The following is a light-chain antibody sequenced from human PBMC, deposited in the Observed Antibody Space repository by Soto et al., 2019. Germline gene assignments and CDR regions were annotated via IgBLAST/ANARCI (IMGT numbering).Light chain of an antibody. V-gene: IGKV3-20*01. CDR1: QSVTNNY. Sequence: EIVLTQSPGTLSLSPVEIATLSCRASQSVTNNYLAWYQHKPGQAPRLLIYGESSRATGIPDRFGGSGSGTDFILTISRLEPEDSAVYFCHQYGKTPPITFVGETKVEIK. CDR3: HQYGKTPPIT. J-gene: IGKJ4*02. CDR2: GES.